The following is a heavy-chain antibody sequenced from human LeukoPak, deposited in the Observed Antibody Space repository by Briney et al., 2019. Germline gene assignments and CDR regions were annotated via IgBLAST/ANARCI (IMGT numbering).Heavy chain of an antibody. J-gene: IGHJ5*02. CDR3: AKGPGIAVAGALHWFDP. Sequence: PGGSLRLSCAASGFTFSSYAMSWVRQAPGKGLEWVSAISGSGGSTYYADSVKGRFTISRDNSKNTLYLQMNSLRAEDTAVYYCAKGPGIAVAGALHWFDPWGQGTLVTVSS. D-gene: IGHD6-19*01. CDR2: ISGSGGST. CDR1: GFTFSSYA. V-gene: IGHV3-23*01.